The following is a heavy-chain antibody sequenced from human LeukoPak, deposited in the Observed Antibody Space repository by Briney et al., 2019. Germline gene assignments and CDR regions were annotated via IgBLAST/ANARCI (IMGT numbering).Heavy chain of an antibody. CDR3: ARGGLNALEAFDI. CDR1: GFSFSSYW. Sequence: GESLRLSCAASGFSFSSYWMHWVRQAPGKGLVWVSRINGDGSSTRYADSVKGRFTISRDNAKNTLYLQMNSLRAEDTAVYYCARGGLNALEAFDIWGQGTLVTVCS. CDR2: INGDGSST. D-gene: IGHD1-1*01. V-gene: IGHV3-74*01. J-gene: IGHJ3*02.